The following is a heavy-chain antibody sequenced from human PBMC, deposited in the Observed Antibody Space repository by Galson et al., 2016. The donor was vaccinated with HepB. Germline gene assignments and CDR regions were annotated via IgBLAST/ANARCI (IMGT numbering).Heavy chain of an antibody. D-gene: IGHD5-12*01. V-gene: IGHV3-21*01. Sequence: SLRLSCAASGITFTYYSMNWVRQAPGQGLEWVSSISSGSDYIYYTDSVKGRFTISRDNATNSLYLQMNSLRVEDTAVYYCARDGSGYDSYFDYWGQGTLVTVSS. CDR2: ISSGSDYI. CDR3: ARDGSGYDSYFDY. J-gene: IGHJ4*02. CDR1: GITFTYYS.